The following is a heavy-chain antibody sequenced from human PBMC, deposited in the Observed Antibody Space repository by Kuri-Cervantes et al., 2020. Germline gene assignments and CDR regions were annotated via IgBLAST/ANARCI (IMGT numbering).Heavy chain of an antibody. V-gene: IGHV1-8*01. CDR1: GYTFTSYD. Sequence: ASVKVSCKAPGYTFTSYDINWVRQATGQGLEWMGWMNPNSGNTGYAQKFQGRVTMTRNTSISTAYMELSSLRPEDTAVYYCARGRMVRGAKPLFWFDPWGQGTLVTVSS. D-gene: IGHD3-10*01. J-gene: IGHJ5*02. CDR3: ARGRMVRGAKPLFWFDP. CDR2: MNPNSGNT.